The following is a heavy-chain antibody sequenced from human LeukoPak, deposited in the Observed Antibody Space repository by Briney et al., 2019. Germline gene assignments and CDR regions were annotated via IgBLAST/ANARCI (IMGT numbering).Heavy chain of an antibody. V-gene: IGHV4-4*07. CDR1: VGSINTDH. D-gene: IGHD2-2*01. Sequence: SETLSLTHTVSVGSINTDHWSWIRRSAGKGLEWIGRLHTSGSGSATYNPSLKIRAIVSIDKSKNQFSLNLLSVTAADTAVYYCAREPARVPDYYFDYWAQGSLVTVSS. CDR2: LHTSGSGSA. J-gene: IGHJ4*02. CDR3: AREPARVPDYYFDY.